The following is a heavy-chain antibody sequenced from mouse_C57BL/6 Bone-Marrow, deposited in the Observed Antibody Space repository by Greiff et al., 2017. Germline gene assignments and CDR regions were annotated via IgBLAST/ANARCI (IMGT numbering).Heavy chain of an antibody. Sequence: VQLQQPGTELVKPGASVKLSCKASGYTFTSYWMHWVKQRPGQGLEWIGNINPSNGGTNYNEKFKSKATLTVDKSSSTAYMQLSSLTSEDSAVYDCAYYYGSSLYYFDYWGQGTTLTVSS. D-gene: IGHD1-1*01. CDR3: AYYYGSSLYYFDY. V-gene: IGHV1-53*01. J-gene: IGHJ2*01. CDR1: GYTFTSYW. CDR2: INPSNGGT.